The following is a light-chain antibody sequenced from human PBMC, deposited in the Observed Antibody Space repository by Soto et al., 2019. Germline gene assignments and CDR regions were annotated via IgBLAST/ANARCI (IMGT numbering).Light chain of an antibody. CDR2: EVS. CDR3: SSYTSATTVF. CDR1: SSDVGGYNY. V-gene: IGLV2-14*01. J-gene: IGLJ2*01. Sequence: QSALTQPASVSGSPGQSITISCTGTSSDVGGYNYVSWYQQHPGKAPELMIYEVSNRPSGVSNRFSGSKSGSTASLTISGLQAEDEADYYCSSYTSATTVFFGGGTKVTVL.